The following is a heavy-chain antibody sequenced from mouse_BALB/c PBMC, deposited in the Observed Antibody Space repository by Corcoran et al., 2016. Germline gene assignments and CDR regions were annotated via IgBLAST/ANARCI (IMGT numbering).Heavy chain of an antibody. CDR1: AFNIKDTY. CDR2: LDPANGNT. CDR3: ANWEWYFDV. V-gene: IGHV14-3*02. D-gene: IGHD4-1*01. Sequence: VQLQQSGAELVKPGASVKLSCTASAFNIKDTYMHWVNQRPEQCLECLGRLDPANGNTKYDPKFQGKATITEDTSSNTAYLQLSSLTSEDTAVYYCANWEWYFDVWGAGTTVTVSS. J-gene: IGHJ1*01.